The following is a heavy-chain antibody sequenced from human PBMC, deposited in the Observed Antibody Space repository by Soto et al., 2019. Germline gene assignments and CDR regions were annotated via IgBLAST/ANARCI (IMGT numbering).Heavy chain of an antibody. D-gene: IGHD6-13*01. CDR2: IIPILGIA. Sequence: QVQLVQSGAEVKKPGSSVKVSCKASGGTFSSYTISWVRQAPGQGLEWMGRIIPILGIANYAQKFQGRVTITADKSTSTAYMELSSLGSEDTAVYYCSGSLDYYGMDVWGQGTTVTVSS. V-gene: IGHV1-69*02. CDR3: SGSLDYYGMDV. CDR1: GGTFSSYT. J-gene: IGHJ6*02.